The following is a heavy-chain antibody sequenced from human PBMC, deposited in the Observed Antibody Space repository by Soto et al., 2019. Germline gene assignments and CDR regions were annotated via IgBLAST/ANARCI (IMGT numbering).Heavy chain of an antibody. CDR1: GFTFSSYW. V-gene: IGHV3-74*01. Sequence: PGGSLRLSCAASGFTFSSYWMHWVRQAPGKGLVWVSRINSDGSSTSYADSVKGRFTISRDNAKNTLYLQMNSLRAEDTAVYYCVRTSLVVAAATREAYWGQGTLVTVSS. CDR2: INSDGSST. CDR3: VRTSLVVAAATREAY. J-gene: IGHJ4*02. D-gene: IGHD2-15*01.